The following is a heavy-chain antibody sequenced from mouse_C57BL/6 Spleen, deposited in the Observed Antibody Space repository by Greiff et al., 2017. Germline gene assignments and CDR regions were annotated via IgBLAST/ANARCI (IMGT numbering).Heavy chain of an antibody. CDR3: ASPAQVPFAY. J-gene: IGHJ3*01. V-gene: IGHV1-64*01. CDR1: GYTFTSYW. Sequence: QVQLQQPGAELVKPGASVKLSCKASGYTFTSYWMHWVKQRPGQGLEWIGMIHPNSGSTNYNEKFKSKATLTVDKSSSTGYMQLSSLTSEDSAVYYCASPAQVPFAYWGQGTLVTVSA. D-gene: IGHD3-2*02. CDR2: IHPNSGST.